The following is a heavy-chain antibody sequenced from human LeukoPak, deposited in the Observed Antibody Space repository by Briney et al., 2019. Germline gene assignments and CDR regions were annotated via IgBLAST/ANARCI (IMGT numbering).Heavy chain of an antibody. Sequence: SETLSLTCTVSGGSISSSSYYWGWIRQPPGKGLEWIGSIYYSGSTYYNPSLKSRVTISVDTSKNQFSPKLSSVTAADTAVYYCARQADGLWFGELWDDYYYYYMDVWGKGTTVTISS. V-gene: IGHV4-39*01. J-gene: IGHJ6*03. CDR1: GGSISSSSYY. CDR3: ARQADGLWFGELWDDYYYYYMDV. CDR2: IYYSGST. D-gene: IGHD3-10*01.